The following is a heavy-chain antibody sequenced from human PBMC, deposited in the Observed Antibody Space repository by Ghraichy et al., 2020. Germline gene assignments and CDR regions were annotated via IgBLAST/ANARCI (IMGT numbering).Heavy chain of an antibody. D-gene: IGHD5-18*01. CDR2: TSRDSGAV. Sequence: GGSLRLSCAASGFTFSTYSMNWVRQAPGKGLEWISYTSRDSGAVYYADSVKGRFTISRDNAKNSVYLQMNSLRDEDMGLYFCARDYSWGFDYWGQGTLVTVSS. V-gene: IGHV3-48*02. CDR1: GFTFSTYS. CDR3: ARDYSWGFDY. J-gene: IGHJ4*02.